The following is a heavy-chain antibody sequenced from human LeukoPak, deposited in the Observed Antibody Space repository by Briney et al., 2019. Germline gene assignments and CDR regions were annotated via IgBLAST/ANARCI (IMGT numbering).Heavy chain of an antibody. V-gene: IGHV3-30*04. J-gene: IGHJ4*02. Sequence: GGSLRLSCAASGFTFSSYAMHWVRQAPGKGLEWVAVISYDGSNKYYAASVKGRFTISRDNSKNALYLQMYSLRPEDTAVYYCAKADDYTDYYLDSWGQGTLVTVSS. CDR2: ISYDGSNK. CDR1: GFTFSSYA. D-gene: IGHD4-17*01. CDR3: AKADDYTDYYLDS.